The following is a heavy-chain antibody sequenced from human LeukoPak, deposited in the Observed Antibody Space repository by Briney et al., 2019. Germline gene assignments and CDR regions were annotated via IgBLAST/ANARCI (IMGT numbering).Heavy chain of an antibody. Sequence: GGSLRLSCAASGFTFSSYGMTWVRQAPGKGLEWGSGISGSGGSTYYADSVKGRFTISRDNSKNTLYLQMNSLRAEDTAVYYCAKRRSNSFDYWGQGTLVTVSS. CDR3: AKRRSNSFDY. CDR2: ISGSGGST. V-gene: IGHV3-23*01. CDR1: GFTFSSYG. J-gene: IGHJ4*02.